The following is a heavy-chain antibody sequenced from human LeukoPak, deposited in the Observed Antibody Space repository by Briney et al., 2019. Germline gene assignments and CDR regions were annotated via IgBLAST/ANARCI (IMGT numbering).Heavy chain of an antibody. CDR2: INPNSGGT. J-gene: IGHJ5*02. CDR1: GYTFTGYY. Sequence: ASVTVSCKASGYTFTGYYMHWVRQAPGQGLEWMGWINPNSGGTNYAQKFQGRVTMTRDTSISTAYMELSRLRSDDTAVYYCARDIISRIAAAGNWFDPWDQGTLVTVSS. V-gene: IGHV1-2*02. D-gene: IGHD6-13*01. CDR3: ARDIISRIAAAGNWFDP.